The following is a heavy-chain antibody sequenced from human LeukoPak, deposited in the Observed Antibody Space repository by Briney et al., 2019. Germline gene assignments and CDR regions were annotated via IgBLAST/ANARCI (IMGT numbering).Heavy chain of an antibody. CDR2: IYYSGST. CDR1: GGSISSYY. V-gene: IGHV4-59*12. J-gene: IGHJ4*02. Sequence: SETLSLTCTVSGGSISSYYWSWIRQPPGKGLEWIGYIYYSGSTNYNPSLKSRVTISVDTSKNQFSLQLNSVTPEDTAVYYCARGWELNYWGQGTLVTISS. CDR3: ARGWELNY. D-gene: IGHD1-26*01.